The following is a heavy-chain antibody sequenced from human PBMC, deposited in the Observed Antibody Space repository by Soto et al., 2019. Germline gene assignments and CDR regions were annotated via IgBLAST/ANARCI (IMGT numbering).Heavy chain of an antibody. CDR3: AREQVRGYYDSSGYYAPTVPDY. CDR2: IIPIFGTA. CDR1: GGTFSSYA. Sequence: ASVKVSCKASGGTFSSYAISWVRQAPGQGLEWMGGIIPIFGTANYAQKFQGRVTITADESTSTAYMELSSLRSEDTAVYYCAREQVRGYYDSSGYYAPTVPDYWGQGTLVTVSS. V-gene: IGHV1-69*13. J-gene: IGHJ4*02. D-gene: IGHD3-22*01.